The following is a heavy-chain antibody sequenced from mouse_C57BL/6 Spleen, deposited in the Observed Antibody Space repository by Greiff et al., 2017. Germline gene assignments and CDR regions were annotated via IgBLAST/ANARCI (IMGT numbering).Heavy chain of an antibody. CDR2: INPNNGGT. CDR3: ARSGYYGSRGTWFAY. CDR1: GYTFTDYN. D-gene: IGHD1-1*01. J-gene: IGHJ3*01. Sequence: EVQLQQSGPELVKPGASVKIPCKASGYTFTDYNMDWVKQSHGKSLEWIGDINPNNGGTIYNQKFKGKATLTVDKSSSTAYMELRSLTSEDTAVXYCARSGYYGSRGTWFAYWGQGTLVTVSA. V-gene: IGHV1-18*01.